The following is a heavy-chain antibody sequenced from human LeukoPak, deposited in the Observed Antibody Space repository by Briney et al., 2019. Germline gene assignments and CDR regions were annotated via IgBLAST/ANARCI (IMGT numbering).Heavy chain of an antibody. CDR2: IYPGDSDT. Sequence: PGGSLRLSCKGSGYSFTSYWIGWVRQMPGKGLEWMGIIYPGDSDTRYSPSFQGQVTISADKSISTAYLQWSSLKASDTAMYYCARVYCSGGSCYPFDYWGQGTLVTVSS. D-gene: IGHD2-15*01. CDR1: GYSFTSYW. CDR3: ARVYCSGGSCYPFDY. J-gene: IGHJ4*02. V-gene: IGHV5-51*01.